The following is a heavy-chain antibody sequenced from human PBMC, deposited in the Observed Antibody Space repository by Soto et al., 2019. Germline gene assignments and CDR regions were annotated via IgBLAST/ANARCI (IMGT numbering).Heavy chain of an antibody. CDR3: ARAVYSSYYGMDV. J-gene: IGHJ6*02. CDR1: GGTFSSYA. V-gene: IGHV1-69*13. D-gene: IGHD5-18*01. Sequence: SVKVSCKASGGTFSSYAISWVRQAPGQGLEWMGGIIPIFGTANYAQKFQGRVTITADESTSTAYMELSSLRSEGTAGYYCARAVYSSYYGMDVWGQGTTVTVSS. CDR2: IIPIFGTA.